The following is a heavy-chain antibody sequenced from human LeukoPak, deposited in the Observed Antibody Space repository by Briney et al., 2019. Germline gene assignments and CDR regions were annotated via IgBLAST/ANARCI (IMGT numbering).Heavy chain of an antibody. J-gene: IGHJ4*02. D-gene: IGHD3-10*01. CDR3: AREAGITPFYYFDY. CDR2: ISSSSSTI. V-gene: IGHV3-48*01. CDR1: GFTFRSYS. Sequence: GGSLRLSCAASGFTFRSYSMNWVRQAPGKGLEWVSYISSSSSTIFHADSVKGRFTISRDNAKNSLYLQMNSLRAEDTAVYYCAREAGITPFYYFDYWGQGTLVTVS.